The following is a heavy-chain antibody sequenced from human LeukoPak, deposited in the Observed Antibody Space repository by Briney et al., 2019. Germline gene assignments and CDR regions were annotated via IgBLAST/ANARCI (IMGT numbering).Heavy chain of an antibody. Sequence: GRSLRLSCAASGFTFDDYAMHWVRQAPGKGLEWVSGISWNSGSIGYADSVKGRFTISRDNAKNSLYLQMNSLRAEGTALYYCAKGWNYDSSGPFDYWGQGTLVTVSS. V-gene: IGHV3-9*01. J-gene: IGHJ4*02. CDR1: GFTFDDYA. CDR2: ISWNSGSI. CDR3: AKGWNYDSSGPFDY. D-gene: IGHD3-22*01.